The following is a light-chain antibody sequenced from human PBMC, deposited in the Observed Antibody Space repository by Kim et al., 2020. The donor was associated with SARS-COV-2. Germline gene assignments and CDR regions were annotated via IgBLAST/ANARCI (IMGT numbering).Light chain of an antibody. V-gene: IGKV3-11*01. J-gene: IGKJ4*01. CDR1: QSVGNF. CDR2: DSS. Sequence: PGERATLSCWTSQSVGNFLAWYQQRPGQAPSLLIYDSSIRATGIPARFRGSGSGTDFILTISNLEPEDFAVYYCQQRYSWPLTFGGGTRVEI. CDR3: QQRYSWPLT.